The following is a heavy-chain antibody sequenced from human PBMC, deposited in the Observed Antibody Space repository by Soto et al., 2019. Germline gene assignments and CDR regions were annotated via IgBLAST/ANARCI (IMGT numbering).Heavy chain of an antibody. Sequence: WGSLRLSCAASGFTFSSYWMSWFRQTPGKGLEWVANIKQDGSEKYYVDSVKGRFTISRDNAKNSLYLQMNSLRAEDTAVYYCAREKSSSGWYFDYWGQGTLVTVSS. J-gene: IGHJ4*02. CDR3: AREKSSSGWYFDY. V-gene: IGHV3-7*01. D-gene: IGHD6-19*01. CDR2: IKQDGSEK. CDR1: GFTFSSYW.